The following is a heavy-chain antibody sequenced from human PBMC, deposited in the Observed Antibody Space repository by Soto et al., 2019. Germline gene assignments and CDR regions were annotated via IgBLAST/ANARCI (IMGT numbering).Heavy chain of an antibody. CDR3: TRLAVAGTDS. J-gene: IGHJ4*02. CDR1: GFTFSGSA. CDR2: IRSKANKYAT. V-gene: IGHV3-73*02. D-gene: IGHD6-19*01. Sequence: EVQLVESGGGLVQPGGSLKLSCAASGFTFSGSAMHWVRQGSGKGLEWVGRIRSKANKYATAYAASVKGRFTISRDDSNNMAYLQMNSLKSEDTAVYYCTRLAVAGTDSWGQGTLVTVAS.